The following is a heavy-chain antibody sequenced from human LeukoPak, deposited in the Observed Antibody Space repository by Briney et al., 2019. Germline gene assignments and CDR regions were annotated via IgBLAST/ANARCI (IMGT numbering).Heavy chain of an antibody. Sequence: GRSLRLSCAASGFTFSSYAMHWVRQAPGKGLEWVAVISYDGSNKYYADSVKGRFTISRDNSENTLYLQMNSLRAEDTAVYYCARGITIFGVALYGMDVWGQGTTVTVSS. V-gene: IGHV3-30-3*01. CDR3: ARGITIFGVALYGMDV. J-gene: IGHJ6*02. CDR2: ISYDGSNK. D-gene: IGHD3-3*01. CDR1: GFTFSSYA.